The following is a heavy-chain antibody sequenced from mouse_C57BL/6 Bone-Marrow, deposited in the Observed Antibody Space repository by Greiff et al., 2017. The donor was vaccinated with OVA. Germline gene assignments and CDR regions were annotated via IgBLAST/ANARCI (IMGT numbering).Heavy chain of an antibody. Sequence: VQLQQSGPVLVKPGASVKMSCKASGYTFTDYYMNWVKQSHGKSLEWIGVINPYNGGTSYNQKFKGKATLTVDKSSSTAYMELNSLTSEDSAVYYCASLYEYGYAMDYWGQGTSVTVSS. V-gene: IGHV1-19*01. CDR2: INPYNGGT. CDR3: ASLYEYGYAMDY. CDR1: GYTFTDYY. J-gene: IGHJ4*01. D-gene: IGHD2-4*01.